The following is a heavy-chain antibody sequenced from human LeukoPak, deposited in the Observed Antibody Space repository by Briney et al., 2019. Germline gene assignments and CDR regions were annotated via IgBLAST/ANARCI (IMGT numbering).Heavy chain of an antibody. CDR1: GGSFSGYY. V-gene: IGHV4-34*01. Sequence: SETLSLTCAVYGGSFSGYYWSWIRQPPGKGLEWIGEINHSGSTNYNPSLKSRVTISVDTSKNQFSLKLSSVTAADTAVYYCARGTGVIVKDWGQGTLVTVSS. D-gene: IGHD3-16*02. CDR2: INHSGST. J-gene: IGHJ4*02. CDR3: ARGTGVIVKD.